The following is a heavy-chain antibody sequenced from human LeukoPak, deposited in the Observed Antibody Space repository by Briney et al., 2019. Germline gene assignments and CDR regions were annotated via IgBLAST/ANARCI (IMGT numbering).Heavy chain of an antibody. D-gene: IGHD3-22*01. Sequence: GGSLGFSFAASGLTFGSFALSGVRRAPGKGLRWVSAISGSGGSTYYADSVKGRFTISRDNSKNTLYLQMNSLRAEDTAVYYCAKDGMITMIVVVDAFDIWGQGTMVTVSS. CDR3: AKDGMITMIVVVDAFDI. V-gene: IGHV3-23*01. CDR2: ISGSGGST. CDR1: GLTFGSFA. J-gene: IGHJ3*02.